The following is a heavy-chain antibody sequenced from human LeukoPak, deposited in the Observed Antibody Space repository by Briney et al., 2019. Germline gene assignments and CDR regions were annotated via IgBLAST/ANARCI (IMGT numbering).Heavy chain of an antibody. Sequence: SLRLSCAASGFTFSSYAIHWVRQAPGKGLEWVAVMSHDGSDEYYADSVKGRFSISRDNSKSTLSLQLNSLRPEDTAVYYCARDRGSSSMSMSLIDYWGQGTLFTVSS. J-gene: IGHJ4*02. V-gene: IGHV3-30*04. CDR3: ARDRGSSSMSMSLIDY. D-gene: IGHD6-6*01. CDR1: GFTFSSYA. CDR2: MSHDGSDE.